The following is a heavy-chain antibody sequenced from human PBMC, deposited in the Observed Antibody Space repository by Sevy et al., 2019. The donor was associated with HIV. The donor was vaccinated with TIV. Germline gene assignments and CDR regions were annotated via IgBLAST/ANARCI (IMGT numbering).Heavy chain of an antibody. CDR1: GFTFRSYW. CDR3: ARDCSSTSCLWGMDV. Sequence: GGSLRLSCVASGFTFRSYWMSWVRQAPGKGLEWVANIKLDGSEKYYVDSVKGRVTISRDNTKNSLYLQMNSLRAEDTAVYYCARDCSSTSCLWGMDVWGQGTTVTVSS. V-gene: IGHV3-7*03. D-gene: IGHD2-2*01. CDR2: IKLDGSEK. J-gene: IGHJ6*02.